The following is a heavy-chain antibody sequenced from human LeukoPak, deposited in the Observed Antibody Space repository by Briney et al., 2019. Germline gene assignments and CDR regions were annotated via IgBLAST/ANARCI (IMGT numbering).Heavy chain of an antibody. D-gene: IGHD3-10*01. V-gene: IGHV3-48*01. CDR1: GFTLSNAW. J-gene: IGHJ4*02. Sequence: GGSLRLSCAASGFTLSNAWMNWVRQPPGKGLQWVSYISSSSNIIYYADSVKGRFTISRDNAKNSLFLQMNSLRAEDTAVYYCARDFAREFTIDYWGQGTLVTVSS. CDR3: ARDFAREFTIDY. CDR2: ISSSSNII.